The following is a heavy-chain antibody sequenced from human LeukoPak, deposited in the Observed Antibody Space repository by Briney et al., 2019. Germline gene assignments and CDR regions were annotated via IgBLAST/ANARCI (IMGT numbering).Heavy chain of an antibody. D-gene: IGHD3-10*02. CDR1: GGSISSSSYY. V-gene: IGHV4-39*07. CDR3: ARVGNSDYYDRDAFDI. Sequence: SETLSLTCTVSGGSISSSSYYWGWIRQPPGKGLEWIGSIYYSGSTNYNPSLKSRVTISVDTSKNQFSLKLSSVTAADTAVYYCARVGNSDYYDRDAFDIWGQGTMVTVSS. J-gene: IGHJ3*02. CDR2: IYYSGST.